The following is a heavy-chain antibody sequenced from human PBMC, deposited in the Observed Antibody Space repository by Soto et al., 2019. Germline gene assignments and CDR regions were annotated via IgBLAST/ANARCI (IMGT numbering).Heavy chain of an antibody. CDR1: GLTFRNHA. J-gene: IGHJ4*02. CDR2: IAPIGYST. D-gene: IGHD2-8*01. CDR3: VSWVSPHFDY. Sequence: EVQLLESGGGLVQPGGSLRLSCAVSGLTFRNHAMSWVRQAPGKGLKWVSTIAPIGYSTHYAGSVEARFTISRDDSKSTLDLQMNSLRADDTAVYYCVSWVSPHFDYWGQGTLVSVSS. V-gene: IGHV3-23*01.